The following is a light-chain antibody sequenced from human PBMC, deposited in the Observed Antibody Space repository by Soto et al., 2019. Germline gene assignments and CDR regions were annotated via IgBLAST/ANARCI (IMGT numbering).Light chain of an antibody. CDR1: QSVSSSY. Sequence: IVLTHSPGTLSLSPWERATLSCRASQSVSSSYLAWYQQKPGQAPRLLIYGASSRASGIPDRFSGGGSGTDFTLTISRLEPEDFAVYYCQQYGSSPPFNFGPGTKVDI. CDR2: GAS. CDR3: QQYGSSPPFN. V-gene: IGKV3-20*01. J-gene: IGKJ3*01.